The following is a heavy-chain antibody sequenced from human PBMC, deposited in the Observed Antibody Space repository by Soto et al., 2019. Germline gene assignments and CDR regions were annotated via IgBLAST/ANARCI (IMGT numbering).Heavy chain of an antibody. CDR3: ARGRDDYNGWYVDL. CDR1: GGSISTYY. V-gene: IGHV4-59*01. CDR2: LYYGGST. Sequence: KPSETLSPTCTVSGGSISTYYWNWIRQPPGKGLEWIGYLYYGGSTNYNPSLESRVTISLDTSKNQISLKLSSVTAADTAVYYCARGRDDYNGWYVDLWGRGSLVTVSS. D-gene: IGHD4-4*01. J-gene: IGHJ2*01.